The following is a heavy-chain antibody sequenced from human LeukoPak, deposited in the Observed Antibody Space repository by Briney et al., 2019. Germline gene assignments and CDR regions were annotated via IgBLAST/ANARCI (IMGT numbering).Heavy chain of an antibody. D-gene: IGHD1-1*01. Sequence: ASVKVSCKASGYSITSYYIHWVRQAPGQGLEWMGWINPNNGATNYTQKFQGGVTMTTDTSISTIYMELTRLTSDDTAIYYCARDHGSRGTKFTLNFDSWGQGTLVTVSS. CDR3: ARDHGSRGTKFTLNFDS. CDR1: GYSITSYY. CDR2: INPNNGAT. V-gene: IGHV1-2*02. J-gene: IGHJ4*02.